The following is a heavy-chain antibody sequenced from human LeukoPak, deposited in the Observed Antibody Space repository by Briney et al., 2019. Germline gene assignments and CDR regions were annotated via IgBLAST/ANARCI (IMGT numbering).Heavy chain of an antibody. Sequence: ASVTVSCKASGYTFTSYGISWVRQAPGQGLEWMGWISAYKGNTNYSQKLQGRVTMTTDQSTSTAYMELRSLRSEDTAVYYCASSYYDILTGYFDAFDIWGQGTMVTVSS. J-gene: IGHJ3*02. CDR1: GYTFTSYG. D-gene: IGHD3-9*01. CDR2: ISAYKGNT. V-gene: IGHV1-18*01. CDR3: ASSYYDILTGYFDAFDI.